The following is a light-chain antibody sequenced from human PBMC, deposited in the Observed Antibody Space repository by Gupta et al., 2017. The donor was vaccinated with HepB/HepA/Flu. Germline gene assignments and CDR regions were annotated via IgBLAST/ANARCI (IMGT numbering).Light chain of an antibody. CDR2: KAS. J-gene: IGKJ1*01. CDR1: QSISDW. CDR3: QQYNTYLT. Sequence: DIQMTQSPSTLSASVGDRVTITCRASQSISDWLAWYQQKPGKAPKLLIYKASSLESGVPSRFSGSGSGTEFILTISSLQSDDFGTYYCQQYNTYLTFGQGTKVEIK. V-gene: IGKV1-5*03.